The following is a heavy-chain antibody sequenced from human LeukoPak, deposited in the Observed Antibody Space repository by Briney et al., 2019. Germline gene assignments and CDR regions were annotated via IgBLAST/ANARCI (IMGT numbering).Heavy chain of an antibody. CDR3: ASGRQLGY. D-gene: IGHD3-16*01. V-gene: IGHV3-7*01. J-gene: IGHJ4*02. CDR2: IKQDGSEK. CDR1: GFAFHNFG. Sequence: GGSLRLSCAASGFAFHNFGVHWVRQAPGKGLEWVANIKQDGSEKYYVDSVKGRFTISRDNAKNSLYLQMNSLRAEDTALYYCASGRQLGYWGQGTLVTVSS.